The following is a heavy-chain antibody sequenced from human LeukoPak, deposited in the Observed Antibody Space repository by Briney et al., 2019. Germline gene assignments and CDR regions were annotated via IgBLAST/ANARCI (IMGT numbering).Heavy chain of an antibody. CDR2: INGDGSYA. CDR3: VSGAAAGAPAMTY. J-gene: IGHJ4*02. Sequence: GGSLRLSCAASGFTFGNFWMHWVRHGPGKGLLWVARINGDGSYADYAESVQGRFTVSRDNAKNTLYLQMDSLRVEDTAVYYCVSGAAAGAPAMTYWGRGTLVTVSS. D-gene: IGHD2-15*01. V-gene: IGHV3-74*01. CDR1: GFTFGNFW.